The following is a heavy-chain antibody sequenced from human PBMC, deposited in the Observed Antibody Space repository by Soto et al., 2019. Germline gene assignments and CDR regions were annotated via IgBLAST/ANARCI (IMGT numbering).Heavy chain of an antibody. CDR3: ARDSYDILTGYYGYYYYGMDV. J-gene: IGHJ6*02. CDR1: GGSVSSGSYY. V-gene: IGHV4-61*01. Sequence: WETLSLTCTVSGGSVSSGSYYWSWIRQPPGKGLAWIGYIYYSGSTNYNPSLKSRVTISVDTSKNQFSLKLSSVTAADTAVYYCARDSYDILTGYYGYYYYGMDVWGQGTTVTVSS. CDR2: IYYSGST. D-gene: IGHD3-9*01.